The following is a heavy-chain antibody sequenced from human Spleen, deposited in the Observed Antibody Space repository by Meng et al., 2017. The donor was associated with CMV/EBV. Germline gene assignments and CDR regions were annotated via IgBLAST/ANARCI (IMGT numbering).Heavy chain of an antibody. V-gene: IGHV3-23*01. CDR3: AKSNYDFWSGTDY. J-gene: IGHJ4*02. Sequence: LSLTCAASGFTFSSYAMSWVRQAPGKGPEWVSTISDSGGSTYYADSVKGRFTISRDNSKNTLYLQMNSLRAEDTAVYYCAKSNYDFWSGTDYWGQGTLVTVSS. CDR1: GFTFSSYA. D-gene: IGHD3-3*01. CDR2: ISDSGGST.